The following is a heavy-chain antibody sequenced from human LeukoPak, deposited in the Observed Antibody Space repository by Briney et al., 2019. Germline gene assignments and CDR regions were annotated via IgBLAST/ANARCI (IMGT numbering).Heavy chain of an antibody. V-gene: IGHV1-18*01. CDR2: ISAYNGNT. CDR3: ARFTPLGYCSSTSCYRAVDTAMVPYYHYYMDV. Sequence: ASVKVSCKASGYTFTSYGISWVRQAPGQGLEWMGWISAYNGNTNYAQKLQGRVTMTTDTSTSTAYMELRSLRSDDTAVYYCARFTPLGYCSSTSCYRAVDTAMVPYYHYYMDVWGKGTTATVSS. CDR1: GYTFTSYG. J-gene: IGHJ6*03. D-gene: IGHD2-2*02.